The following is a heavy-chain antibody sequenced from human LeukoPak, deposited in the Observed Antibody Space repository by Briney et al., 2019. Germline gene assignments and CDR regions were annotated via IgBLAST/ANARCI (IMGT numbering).Heavy chain of an antibody. CDR1: GYTFTSYG. V-gene: IGHV1-18*01. CDR3: ARLSVTDYVWGS. CDR2: ISAYNGNT. J-gene: IGHJ4*02. D-gene: IGHD3-16*01. Sequence: ASVKVSCKASGYTFTSYGISWVRQAPGQGLEWMGWISAYNGNTNYAQKLQGRVTMTTGTSTSTAYMELRSLRSDDTAVYYCARLSVTDYVWGSWGQGTLVTVSS.